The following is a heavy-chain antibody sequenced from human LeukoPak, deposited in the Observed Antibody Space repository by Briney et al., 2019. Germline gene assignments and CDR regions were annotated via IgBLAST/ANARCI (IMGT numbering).Heavy chain of an antibody. D-gene: IGHD1-26*01. Sequence: ASVKVSCKVSGYTLTELSMHWVRQAPGKGLEWMGGFDPEDGETIYAQKFQGRVTMTEDTSTDTAYMELSSLRSEDTAVYYCATGGVVGATNNWFDPWGQGTLVTVSS. CDR3: ATGGVVGATNNWFDP. CDR2: FDPEDGET. J-gene: IGHJ5*02. CDR1: GYTLTELS. V-gene: IGHV1-24*01.